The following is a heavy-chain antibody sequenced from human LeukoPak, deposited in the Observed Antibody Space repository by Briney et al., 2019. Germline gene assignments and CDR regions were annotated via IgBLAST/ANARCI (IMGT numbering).Heavy chain of an antibody. J-gene: IGHJ6*02. CDR3: ARDNVIRGVTVYHYYYGMDV. CDR2: MSYDGSTQ. Sequence: GGSLRLSCAASGFTFSDYYMSWIRQAPGKGLEWVAVMSYDGSTQIYADSVRGRFTISRDNSKNTLFLQMNSLRGDDTAVYYCARDNVIRGVTVYHYYYGMDVWGQGTTVTVSS. V-gene: IGHV3-30-3*01. D-gene: IGHD3-10*01. CDR1: GFTFSDYY.